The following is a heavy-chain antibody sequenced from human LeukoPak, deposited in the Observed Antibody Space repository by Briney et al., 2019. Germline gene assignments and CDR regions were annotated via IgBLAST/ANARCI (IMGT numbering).Heavy chain of an antibody. V-gene: IGHV3-23*01. CDR3: AKDMWRNNYYDSSGYYVDY. CDR2: ISGRGGST. J-gene: IGHJ4*02. Sequence: GGSLRLSCAASGFTFSSYAMSWVRQAPGKGLEWVSAISGRGGSTYYADSVKGRFTISRDNSKNTLYLQMNSLRAEDTAVYYCAKDMWRNNYYDSSGYYVDYWGQGTLVTVSS. CDR1: GFTFSSYA. D-gene: IGHD3-22*01.